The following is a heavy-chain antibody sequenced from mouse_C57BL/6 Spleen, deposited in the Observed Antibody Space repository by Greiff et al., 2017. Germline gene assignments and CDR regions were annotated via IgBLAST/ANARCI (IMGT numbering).Heavy chain of an antibody. CDR2: IDPSDSYT. J-gene: IGHJ3*01. CDR3: ARKETSGLAY. V-gene: IGHV1-50*01. CDR1: GYTFTSYW. Sequence: QVQLQQSGAELVKPGASVKLSCKASGYTFTSYWMQWVKQRPGQGLGWIGEIDPSDSYTNYNQKFKGKATLTVDTSSSTAYIQLSSLTSEDSAVDYCARKETSGLAYWGQGTLVTVAA.